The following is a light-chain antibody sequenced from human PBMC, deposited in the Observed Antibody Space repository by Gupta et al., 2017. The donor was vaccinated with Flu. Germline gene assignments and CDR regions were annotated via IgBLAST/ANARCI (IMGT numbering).Light chain of an antibody. J-gene: IGKJ2*01. V-gene: IGKV1-27*01. Sequence: SQGISNYLAWYQQKPGEGPRLLIYAASTLQSGVPSSFSGSGSGTDFTLTISSVQPEDVAIYYCQKDKRSPNTFGQGTKLEI. CDR3: QKDKRSPNT. CDR2: AAS. CDR1: QGISNY.